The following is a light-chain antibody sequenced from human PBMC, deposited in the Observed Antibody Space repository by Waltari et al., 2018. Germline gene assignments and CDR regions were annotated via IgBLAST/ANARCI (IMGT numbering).Light chain of an antibody. V-gene: IGLV3-21*02. CDR1: NIGSKS. CDR3: QVWDTNSDHPGVV. Sequence: SYVLTQPPSVSVAPGHTARITCGGNNIGSKSVHWYQQRPGQPPVLVVYDDSDRPSGIPERFSGLNSGNTATLSISRIEAGDEADYYCQVWDTNSDHPGVVFGGGTKLTVL. CDR2: DDS. J-gene: IGLJ3*02.